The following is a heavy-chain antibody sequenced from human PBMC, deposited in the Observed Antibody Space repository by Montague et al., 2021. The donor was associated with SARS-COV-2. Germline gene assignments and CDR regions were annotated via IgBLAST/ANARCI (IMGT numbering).Heavy chain of an antibody. Sequence: SLRLSCAASGFTFSSYSMSWVRQAPGKGLEWVSAISGSGGSTYYADSVKGRFTISRDNSKNTLYLQMNSLRAEDTAVYYCAKDLSLLWFGELPPLGYYYGMDVWDQGTTVTVSS. CDR2: ISGSGGST. J-gene: IGHJ6*02. CDR3: AKDLSLLWFGELPPLGYYYGMDV. CDR1: GFTFSSYS. V-gene: IGHV3-23*01. D-gene: IGHD3-10*01.